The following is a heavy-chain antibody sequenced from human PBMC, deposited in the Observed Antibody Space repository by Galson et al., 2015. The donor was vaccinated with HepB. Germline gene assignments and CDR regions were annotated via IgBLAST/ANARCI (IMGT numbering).Heavy chain of an antibody. V-gene: IGHV1-2*02. CDR3: AREVWFGESSSDNWFDP. CDR2: INPNSGGT. J-gene: IGHJ5*02. CDR1: GYTFTGYY. D-gene: IGHD3-10*01. Sequence: SVKVSCKASGYTFTGYYMHWVRQAPGQGLEWMGWINPNSGGTNYAQKFQGRVTMTRDTSISTAYMELSRLRSDDTAVYYCAREVWFGESSSDNWFDPWGQGTLVTVSS.